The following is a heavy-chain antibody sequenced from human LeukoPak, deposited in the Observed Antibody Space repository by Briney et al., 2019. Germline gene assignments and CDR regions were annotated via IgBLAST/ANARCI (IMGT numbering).Heavy chain of an antibody. CDR3: ARTLFFDY. CDR2: INHSGST. CDR1: GGSIIRDTHY. V-gene: IGHV4-39*07. J-gene: IGHJ4*02. Sequence: KPSETLSLTCTVSGGSIIRDTHYWAWIRQPPGKGLEWIGEINHSGSTNYNPSLKSRVTISVDTSKNQFSLKLSSVTAADTAVYYCARTLFFDYWGQGTLVTVSS.